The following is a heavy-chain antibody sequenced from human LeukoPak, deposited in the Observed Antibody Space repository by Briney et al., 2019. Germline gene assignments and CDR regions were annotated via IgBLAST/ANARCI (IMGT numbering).Heavy chain of an antibody. V-gene: IGHV3-23*01. CDR3: VRGFRGYSFDY. CDR1: GFTFSSYG. J-gene: IGHJ4*02. CDR2: ISGSGGST. Sequence: GGSLRLSCAASGFTFSSYGMHWVRQAPGKGLEWVSAISGSGGSTYYADSVKGRFTISRDNSKNTLFLQMNSLRAEATAVYYCVRGFRGYSFDYWGQGTLVTVSS.